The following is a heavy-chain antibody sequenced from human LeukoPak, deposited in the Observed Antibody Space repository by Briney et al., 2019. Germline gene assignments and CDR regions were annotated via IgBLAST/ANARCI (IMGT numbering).Heavy chain of an antibody. CDR2: ISSSGSTI. CDR1: GFTFSSYS. Sequence: GGSLRLSCAASGFTFSSYSMNWVRQAPGKGLEWVSYISSSGSTIYYADSVKGRFTISRDNAKNSLYLQMNSLRAEDTAVYYCARRGYDILTGYPFFDYWGQGTLVTVSS. V-gene: IGHV3-48*04. CDR3: ARRGYDILTGYPFFDY. D-gene: IGHD3-9*01. J-gene: IGHJ4*02.